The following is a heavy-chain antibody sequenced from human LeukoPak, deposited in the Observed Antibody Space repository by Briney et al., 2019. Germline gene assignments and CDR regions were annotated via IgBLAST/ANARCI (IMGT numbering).Heavy chain of an antibody. CDR3: VRDRYVVRYFDY. J-gene: IGHJ4*02. D-gene: IGHD3-16*01. Sequence: ASVKVSCKASGYTFTGYYMHWVRQAPGQGLEWMGWINPNSGGTNYAQKFQGRVTMTRDTSISTAYMELSRLRSDDTAVYYCVRDRYVVRYFDYWGQGTLVTVSS. V-gene: IGHV1-2*02. CDR2: INPNSGGT. CDR1: GYTFTGYY.